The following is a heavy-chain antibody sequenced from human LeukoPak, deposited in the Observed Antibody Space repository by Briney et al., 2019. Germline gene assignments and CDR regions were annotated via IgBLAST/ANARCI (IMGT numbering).Heavy chain of an antibody. CDR2: IDHSGST. Sequence: SETLSLTCDVQGASLRGSYWSWIRQPPGKGLQWIGQIDHSGSTHSIPSLKSRVTISLDTSQSQVSLKVSSVTAADTAIYFCARGGNGWYFDLWGRGTLVTVSS. CDR1: GASLRGSY. J-gene: IGHJ2*01. V-gene: IGHV4-34*01. CDR3: ARGGNGWYFDL. D-gene: IGHD1-14*01.